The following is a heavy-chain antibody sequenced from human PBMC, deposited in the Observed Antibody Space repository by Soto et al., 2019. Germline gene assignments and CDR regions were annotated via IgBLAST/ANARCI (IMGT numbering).Heavy chain of an antibody. V-gene: IGHV3-7*01. J-gene: IGHJ3*02. CDR3: ASTFTAFDI. Sequence: EVQLVESGGGLVQPRGSLRLSCAASGFTFSSYWMSWVRQAPGKGLGWVANIKQDGSEKYYVDSVKGRFTISRDNAKNSLYLQMNSLRAEDTAVYYCASTFTAFDIWGQGTMVTVSS. CDR1: GFTFSSYW. CDR2: IKQDGSEK.